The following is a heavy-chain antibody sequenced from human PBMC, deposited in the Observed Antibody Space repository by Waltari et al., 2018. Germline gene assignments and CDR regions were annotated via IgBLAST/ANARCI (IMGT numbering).Heavy chain of an antibody. Sequence: QVQLVESGGGVVQPGRSLRLYCATSGFPFSNFVMFWVRQAPGTGGEWVAVISYDGMDKYYAYSVKGRLTSARDNAKHTLYRQMKSLRIEDTAVYFCATGLMEWSPYYYYGMDVWGQGTTVTVSS. V-gene: IGHV3-30*03. CDR3: ATGLMEWSPYYYYGMDV. D-gene: IGHD3-3*01. CDR2: ISYDGMDK. CDR1: GFPFSNFV. J-gene: IGHJ6*02.